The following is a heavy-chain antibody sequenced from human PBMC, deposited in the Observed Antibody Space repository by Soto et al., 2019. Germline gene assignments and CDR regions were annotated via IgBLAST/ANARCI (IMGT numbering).Heavy chain of an antibody. J-gene: IGHJ6*02. CDR3: ARDRGDYDILTGYSPYYGMDV. CDR1: GGSISSYY. Sequence: SETLSLTCTVSGGSISSYYWSWIRQPPGKGLEWIGYIYYSGSTNYNPSLKSRVTISVDTSKNQFSLKLSSVTAADTAVYYCARDRGDYDILTGYSPYYGMDVWGQGTTITVSS. D-gene: IGHD3-9*01. V-gene: IGHV4-59*01. CDR2: IYYSGST.